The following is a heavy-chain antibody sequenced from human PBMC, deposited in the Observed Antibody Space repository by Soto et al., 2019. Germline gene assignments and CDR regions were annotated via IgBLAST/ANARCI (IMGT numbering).Heavy chain of an antibody. CDR3: ARSPDYCSSTSCPKGNYYYYYMDV. CDR2: IYYSGST. CDR1: GGSISSYY. D-gene: IGHD2-2*01. V-gene: IGHV4-59*01. J-gene: IGHJ6*03. Sequence: SETLSLTCTVSGGSISSYYWSWIRQPPGKGLEWIGYIYYSGSTNYNPSLKSRVTISVDTSKNQFSLKLSSVTAADTAVYYCARSPDYCSSTSCPKGNYYYYYMDVWGKGTTVTVSS.